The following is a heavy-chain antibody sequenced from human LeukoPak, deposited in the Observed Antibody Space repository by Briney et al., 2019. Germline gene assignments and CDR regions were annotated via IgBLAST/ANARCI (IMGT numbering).Heavy chain of an antibody. J-gene: IGHJ3*02. D-gene: IGHD4-17*01. CDR2: IYYSGST. CDR3: ARVAGDYGDYDAFDI. CDR1: GGSISSYY. Sequence: SETLSLTCTVSGGSISSYYWSWIRQPPGKGLEWIGYIYYSGSTNYNLSLKSRGTISVDTSKNQFSLKLSSVTAADTAVYYCARVAGDYGDYDAFDIWGQGTMVTVSS. V-gene: IGHV4-59*01.